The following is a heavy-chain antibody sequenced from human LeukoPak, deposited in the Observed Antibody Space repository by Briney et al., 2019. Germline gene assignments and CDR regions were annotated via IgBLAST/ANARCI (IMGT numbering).Heavy chain of an antibody. V-gene: IGHV3-49*04. CDR1: GFIFGDNA. D-gene: IGHD5-18*01. CDR3: TKMARGNSYGSLEY. J-gene: IGHJ4*02. Sequence: PGRSLRLSCITSGFIFGDNALSWVRQAPGKGLEWVGFIRSRANGGTAEYAASVQGRFTISRDDSNSVAYLQMNSLKSEDTALYYCTKMARGNSYGSLEYWGQGTLVTVSS. CDR2: IRSRANGGTA.